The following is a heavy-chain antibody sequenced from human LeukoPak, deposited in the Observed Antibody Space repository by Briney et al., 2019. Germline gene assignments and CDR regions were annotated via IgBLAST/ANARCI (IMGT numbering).Heavy chain of an antibody. CDR3: ARVIAVAGTGAFDI. CDR2: IYYSGST. Sequence: SETLSLTCTVSGGSISSYYWSWIRQPPGKGLEWIGYIYYSGSTNYNPSLKSRVTISVDTSKNQFSLKLSSVTAADTAVYYCARVIAVAGTGAFDIWGQGTMVTVSS. CDR1: GGSISSYY. J-gene: IGHJ3*02. D-gene: IGHD6-19*01. V-gene: IGHV4-59*01.